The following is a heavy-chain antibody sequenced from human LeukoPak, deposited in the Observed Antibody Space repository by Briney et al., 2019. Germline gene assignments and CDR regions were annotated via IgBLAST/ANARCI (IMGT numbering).Heavy chain of an antibody. V-gene: IGHV3-64*02. J-gene: IGHJ4*02. D-gene: IGHD1-14*01. CDR3: ARVGPETAFDF. Sequence: GGSLRLSCAASGFPLSSLSMHWVRQSPGRGLEYVSAISYKGGPTYYADSVKGRFTISRDNSKNTLYLQMASLRYEDMAVYYCARVGPETAFDFWGQGTLVTVSS. CDR1: GFPLSSLS. CDR2: ISYKGGPT.